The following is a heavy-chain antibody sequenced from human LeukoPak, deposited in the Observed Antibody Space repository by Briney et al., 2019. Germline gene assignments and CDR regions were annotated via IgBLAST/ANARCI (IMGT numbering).Heavy chain of an antibody. CDR3: ARDWGQRGVGATLAN. D-gene: IGHD1-26*01. CDR2: ISHDGSES. CDR1: GFTFSSYS. J-gene: IGHJ4*02. V-gene: IGHV3-30*03. Sequence: GGSLRLSCAASGFTFSSYSMNWVRQAPGKGLEWVSFISHDGSESFHTESVKGRFTISRDNFKNTVDLQVSGLKEEDTAVYYCARDWGQRGVGATLANWGQGTLVIVSS.